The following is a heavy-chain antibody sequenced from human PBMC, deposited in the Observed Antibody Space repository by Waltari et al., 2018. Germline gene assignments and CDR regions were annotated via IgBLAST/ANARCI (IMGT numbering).Heavy chain of an antibody. D-gene: IGHD6-13*01. CDR3: AKDMGSSWYQIDD. CDR2: IGGTGECT. J-gene: IGHJ4*02. Sequence: EVQLLESGGGSVQPGGSLRLSCAASGFAFSNFAMTWVRQAPGKGVEGGSAIGGTGECTYYAESVKGRFTITRDNSKNTVYLQMNSLRAEDTAVYYCAKDMGSSWYQIDDWGQGNLVTVSS. V-gene: IGHV3-23*01. CDR1: GFAFSNFA.